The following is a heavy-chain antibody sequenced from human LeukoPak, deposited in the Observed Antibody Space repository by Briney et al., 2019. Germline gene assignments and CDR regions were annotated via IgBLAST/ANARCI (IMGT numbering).Heavy chain of an antibody. CDR3: ARAGYCSSTSCRPIDY. J-gene: IGHJ4*02. CDR1: GYDFTSYA. Sequence: ASVKVSCKASGYDFTSYAMHWVRQAPGQRLEWMGWINAGNGNTKYSQKFQDRVTVTRDTSTSTAYMELSSLRSEDTAVYYCARAGYCSSTSCRPIDYWGQGTLVTVSS. CDR2: INAGNGNT. V-gene: IGHV1-3*01. D-gene: IGHD2-2*01.